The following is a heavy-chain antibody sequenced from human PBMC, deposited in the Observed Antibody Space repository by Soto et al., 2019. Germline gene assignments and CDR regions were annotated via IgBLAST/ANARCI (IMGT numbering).Heavy chain of an antibody. V-gene: IGHV1-2*04. Sequence: QVQLVQSGAEVKKPGASVKVSCKASGYTFTGYYMHWVRQAPGQGLEWMGWINPNSGGTNYAQKFQGWVTMTRDTSISTAYMELSRLRSDDTAVHYCAREVAAAGTSYGMDVWGQGTTVTVSS. CDR1: GYTFTGYY. CDR2: INPNSGGT. J-gene: IGHJ6*02. CDR3: AREVAAAGTSYGMDV. D-gene: IGHD6-13*01.